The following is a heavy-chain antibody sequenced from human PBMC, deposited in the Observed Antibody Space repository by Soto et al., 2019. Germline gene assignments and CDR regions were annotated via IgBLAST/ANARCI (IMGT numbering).Heavy chain of an antibody. J-gene: IGHJ6*02. CDR2: INHSGST. V-gene: IGHV4-34*01. D-gene: IGHD3-10*01. CDR3: ARVPYGSGSYPSAPASPSQTTVYYYYYYGMDV. CDR1: GGSFSGYY. Sequence: SETLSLTCAVYGGSFSGYYWSWIRQPPGKGLEWIGEINHSGSTNYNPFLKSRVTISVDTSKNQFSLKLSSVTAADTAVYYCARVPYGSGSYPSAPASPSQTTVYYYYYYGMDVWGQGTTVTVSS.